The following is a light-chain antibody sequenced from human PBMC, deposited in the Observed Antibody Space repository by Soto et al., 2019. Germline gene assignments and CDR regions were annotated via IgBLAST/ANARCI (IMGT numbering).Light chain of an antibody. CDR1: SSNIGSTYD. J-gene: IGLJ2*01. Sequence: QSVPTQPPSVSGAPGQRVTISCTGRSSNIGSTYDVQWFQQLPGTAPKLLIYGNTNRPSGVPDRFSGSKSGTSASLAITGLQAEDEADYYCQSYDNNLEIFGGGTKLTVL. CDR3: QSYDNNLEI. V-gene: IGLV1-40*01. CDR2: GNT.